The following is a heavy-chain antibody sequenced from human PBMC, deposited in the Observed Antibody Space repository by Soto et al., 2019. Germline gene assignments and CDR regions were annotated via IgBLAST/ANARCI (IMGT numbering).Heavy chain of an antibody. CDR1: GFTFSNYW. Sequence: EVQLVESGGGLVQPGGSLRLSCAASGFTFSNYWMHWVRQAPGKGPVWVSRINTDGSTTNYAGSVKGRFTISRDNAKNTLYLQTSSLGAEDTAVYYCARDLGGYASHWGQGTLVTVSS. J-gene: IGHJ4*02. CDR2: INTDGSTT. CDR3: ARDLGGYASH. V-gene: IGHV3-74*01. D-gene: IGHD3-16*01.